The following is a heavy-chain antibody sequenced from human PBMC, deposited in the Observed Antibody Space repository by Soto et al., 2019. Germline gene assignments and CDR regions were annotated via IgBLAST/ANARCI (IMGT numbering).Heavy chain of an antibody. J-gene: IGHJ4*02. CDR2: ISGGSGNT. D-gene: IGHD3-9*01. CDR1: GYIFTESA. Sequence: VASVEVSCKXSGYIFTESAMHWVRQAPGQRLEWMGWISGGSGNTKYSPKFQNRLTITRDTSASTAYMELSSLRSEDTALYYCARDGVATGNVTFDYWGQGALVTVSS. CDR3: ARDGVATGNVTFDY. V-gene: IGHV1-3*01.